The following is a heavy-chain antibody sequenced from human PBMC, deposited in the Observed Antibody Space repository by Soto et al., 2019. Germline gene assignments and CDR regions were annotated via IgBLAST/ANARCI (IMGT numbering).Heavy chain of an antibody. Sequence: GESLKISCKGSGCSFTSYWISWVRQMPGKGLEWMGRIDPSGSYTNYSPSFQGHVTISADKSISTAYLQWSSLKASDTAMYYCASRRNYDSSGYGVDYYGMDVWGQGTTVTVSS. D-gene: IGHD3-22*01. CDR2: IDPSGSYT. J-gene: IGHJ6*02. CDR1: GCSFTSYW. CDR3: ASRRNYDSSGYGVDYYGMDV. V-gene: IGHV5-10-1*01.